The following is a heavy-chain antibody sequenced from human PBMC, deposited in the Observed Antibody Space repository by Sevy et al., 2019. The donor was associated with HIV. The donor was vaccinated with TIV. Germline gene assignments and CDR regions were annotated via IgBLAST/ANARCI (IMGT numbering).Heavy chain of an antibody. Sequence: GGSLRLSCAASGFTFRNYWMSWVRQAPGKGLEWVANTKEDGSEKYYVDSVKGRFTISRDNAKNSLYLQMNSLKAEDTVVYYCARDRTWNDFYYNYGMDVWGQGTTVTVSS. D-gene: IGHD1-1*01. J-gene: IGHJ6*02. V-gene: IGHV3-7*01. CDR2: TKEDGSEK. CDR3: ARDRTWNDFYYNYGMDV. CDR1: GFTFRNYW.